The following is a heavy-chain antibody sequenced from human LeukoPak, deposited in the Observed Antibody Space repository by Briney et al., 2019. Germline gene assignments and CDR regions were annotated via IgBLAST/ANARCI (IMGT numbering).Heavy chain of an antibody. J-gene: IGHJ4*02. D-gene: IGHD3-22*01. CDR2: ISSSSSYI. Sequence: GGSLRLSCAASGFTFSSYSMNWVRQAPGKGLEWVSSISSSSSYIYYADSVKGRFTISRDNAKNSLYLQMNSLRAEDTAVYYCAIGSSGYPSAFDYWGQGTLVTVSS. CDR1: GFTFSSYS. CDR3: AIGSSGYPSAFDY. V-gene: IGHV3-21*01.